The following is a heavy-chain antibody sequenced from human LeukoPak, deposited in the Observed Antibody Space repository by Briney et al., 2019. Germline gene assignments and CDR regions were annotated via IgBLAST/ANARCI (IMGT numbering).Heavy chain of an antibody. Sequence: GGSLRLSCAASGFTVSDNYMSWVRQAPGKGLEWVSVIYSGGSTYYADSVKGRFTISRDNSKNTLYLQMNSLRAEDTAVYYCARDCSGGSCSWADAFDIWGQGTMVIVSS. V-gene: IGHV3-53*01. CDR2: IYSGGST. CDR3: ARDCSGGSCSWADAFDI. CDR1: GFTVSDNY. D-gene: IGHD2-15*01. J-gene: IGHJ3*02.